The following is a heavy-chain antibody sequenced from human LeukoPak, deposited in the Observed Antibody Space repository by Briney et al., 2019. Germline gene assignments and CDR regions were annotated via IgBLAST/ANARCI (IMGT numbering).Heavy chain of an antibody. CDR1: GFTFNSYW. D-gene: IGHD4-17*01. CDR2: INQDGTET. CDR3: AKDISDYGDYNFDY. V-gene: IGHV3-7*03. J-gene: IGHJ4*02. Sequence: SGGSLRLSCAASGFTFNSYWMHWVRQTPGKGLEWVANINQDGTETYYVDSVKGRFTISRDNAKNSLYLQMNSLRAEDTALYYCAKDISDYGDYNFDYWGQGTLVTVSS.